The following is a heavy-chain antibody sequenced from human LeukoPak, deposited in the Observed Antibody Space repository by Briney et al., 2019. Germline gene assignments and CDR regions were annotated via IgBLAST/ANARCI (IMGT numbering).Heavy chain of an antibody. J-gene: IGHJ6*02. Sequence: GASVKVSCKASGYTFTSYYMHWVRQAPGQGLEWMGIINPSGGSTSYAQKFQGRVTITADESTSTAYMELSSLRSEDTAVYYCARLAAAGPRGMDVWGQGTTVTVSS. V-gene: IGHV1-46*01. CDR2: INPSGGST. CDR1: GYTFTSYY. D-gene: IGHD6-13*01. CDR3: ARLAAAGPRGMDV.